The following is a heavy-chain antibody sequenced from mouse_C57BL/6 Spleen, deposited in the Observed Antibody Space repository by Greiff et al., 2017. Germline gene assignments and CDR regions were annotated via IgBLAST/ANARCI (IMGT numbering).Heavy chain of an antibody. CDR3: ARPNYYGSSPYFDY. D-gene: IGHD1-1*01. Sequence: QVQLKQPGAELVRPGSSVKLSCKASGYTFTSYWMDWVKQRPGQGLEWIGNIYPSDSETHYNQKFKDKATLTVDKSSSTAYMQLSSLTSEDSAVYYCARPNYYGSSPYFDYWGQGTTLTVSS. J-gene: IGHJ2*01. CDR2: IYPSDSET. V-gene: IGHV1-61*01. CDR1: GYTFTSYW.